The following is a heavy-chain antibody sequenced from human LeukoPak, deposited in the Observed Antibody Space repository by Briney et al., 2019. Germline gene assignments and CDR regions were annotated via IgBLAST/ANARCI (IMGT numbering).Heavy chain of an antibody. J-gene: IGHJ4*02. CDR3: VRHGLGSSWFGFDY. V-gene: IGHV5-51*01. CDR2: IYPGDSDP. CDR1: GYTFTTYW. Sequence: GESLKISCKGSGYTFTTYWIGWVRQMPGNGLEWMGIIYPGDSDPRYSPSFQGQVTISDDKSISTAYLQWSSLKASDSAMYYCVRHGLGSSWFGFDYWGQGTLVTVSS. D-gene: IGHD6-13*01.